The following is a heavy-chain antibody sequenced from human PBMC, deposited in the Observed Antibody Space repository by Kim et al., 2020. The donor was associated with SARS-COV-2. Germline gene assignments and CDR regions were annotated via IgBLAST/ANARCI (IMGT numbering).Heavy chain of an antibody. J-gene: IGHJ4*02. CDR3: ARLGSAIVGATWSNY. Sequence: SETLSLTCTVSGGSISSSSYYWGWIRQPPGKGLEWIGSIYYSGSTYYNPSLKSRVTISVDTSKNQFSLKLSSVTAADTAVYYCARLGSAIVGATWSNYWGQGTLVTVSS. D-gene: IGHD1-26*01. V-gene: IGHV4-39*01. CDR1: GGSISSSSYY. CDR2: IYYSGST.